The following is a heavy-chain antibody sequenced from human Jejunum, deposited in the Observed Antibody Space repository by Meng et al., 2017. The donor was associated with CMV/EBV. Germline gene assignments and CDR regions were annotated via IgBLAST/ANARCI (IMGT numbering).Heavy chain of an antibody. J-gene: IGHJ4*02. Sequence: GFTFSSYGMHWVRQAPGKGLEWVAFIQYDGSNKYYVESVKGRFTISRDNSKNTLYLQMDSLRAEDTAVYYCAKLTSCCYTGYFDYWGQGMRVTVSS. V-gene: IGHV3-30*02. CDR2: IQYDGSNK. CDR3: AKLTSCCYTGYFDY. CDR1: GFTFSSYG. D-gene: IGHD2-2*01.